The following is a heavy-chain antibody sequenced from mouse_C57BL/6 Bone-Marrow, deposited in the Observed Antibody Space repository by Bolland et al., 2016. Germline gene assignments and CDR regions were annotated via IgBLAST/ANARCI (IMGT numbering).Heavy chain of an antibody. CDR2: AT. CDR3: ARSYDYDGYFDY. D-gene: IGHD2-4*01. Sequence: ATEYSENFKGKATLTANTSSSTAYMELSSLTSEDSAVYYCARSYDYDGYFDYWGQGTT. V-gene: IGHV1-49*01. J-gene: IGHJ2*01.